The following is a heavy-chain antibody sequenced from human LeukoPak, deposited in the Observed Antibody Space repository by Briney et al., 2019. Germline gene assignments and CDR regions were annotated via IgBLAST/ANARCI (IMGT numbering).Heavy chain of an antibody. J-gene: IGHJ3*02. V-gene: IGHV5-51*01. D-gene: IGHD1-26*01. CDR1: GYSFATYW. CDR3: ARRSYDAFNM. Sequence: GESLKISCKGSGYSFATYWIGWVRQVPGKGLEWVGIIYPGDSDTRYSPSSQGQVTISADKSITTAYLQWSSLKASDSAMYYCARRSYDAFNMWGQGTMVTVSS. CDR2: IYPGDSDT.